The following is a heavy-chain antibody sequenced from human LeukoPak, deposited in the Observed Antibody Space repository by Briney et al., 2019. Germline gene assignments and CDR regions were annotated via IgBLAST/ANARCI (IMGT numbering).Heavy chain of an antibody. D-gene: IGHD3-22*01. CDR2: ISSGSSYI. V-gene: IGHV3-21*01. CDR1: GFTFSRSS. CDR3: ARDLTFDYYDSSDAFDI. Sequence: GGSLRLSCAASGFTFSRSSMNWVRQAPGKGLEWVSSISSGSSYIYYAGSVKGRFTISRDNAKNSLYLQMNSLRAEDTAVYYCARDLTFDYYDSSDAFDIWGQGTMVTVSS. J-gene: IGHJ3*02.